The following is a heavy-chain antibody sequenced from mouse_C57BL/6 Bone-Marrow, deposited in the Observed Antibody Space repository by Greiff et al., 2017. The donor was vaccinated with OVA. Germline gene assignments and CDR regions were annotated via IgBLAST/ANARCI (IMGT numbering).Heavy chain of an antibody. CDR2: IHPNSGST. D-gene: IGHD1-1*01. Sequence: QVQLQQPGAELVKPGASVKLSCKASGYTFTSYWMHWVKQRPGQGLEWIGMIHPNSGSTNYNEKFKSKATLTVDKSSSTAYMQLSSLTSEDSAVYYCAITTVVAEGDYWGHGTSVTVSS. CDR1: GYTFTSYW. CDR3: AITTVVAEGDY. V-gene: IGHV1-64*01. J-gene: IGHJ4*01.